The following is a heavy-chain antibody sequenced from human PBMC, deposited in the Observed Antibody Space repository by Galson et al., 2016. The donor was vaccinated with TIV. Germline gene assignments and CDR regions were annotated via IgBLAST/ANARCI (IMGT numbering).Heavy chain of an antibody. CDR3: AHRGDGHNKIFDY. CDR2: IYWDDRK. CDR1: GFSLTTSGVG. V-gene: IGHV2-5*02. D-gene: IGHD5-24*01. J-gene: IGHJ4*02. Sequence: PALVKPTQTLTLTCSFSGFSLTTSGVGVGWIRQPPRKALEWLGFIYWDDRKLYSPSLKNRLTITRDTSKNQVVLTMTNMEPVDTATYYCAHRGDGHNKIFDYWGQGTLVTVSS.